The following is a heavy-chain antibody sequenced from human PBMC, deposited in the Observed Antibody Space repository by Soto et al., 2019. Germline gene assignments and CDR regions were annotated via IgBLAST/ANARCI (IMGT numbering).Heavy chain of an antibody. J-gene: IGHJ4*02. CDR1: GYTFTNYY. V-gene: IGHV1-46*01. Sequence: ASVKVSCXTSGYTFTNYYIHWVRQAPGQGLEWMGVINPSGISTTYAQKFQGRVTMTRDTSTSTVYMDLSSLRPEDTAVYFCARVPVSYRAPCSGGSCYLFDYWGQGTLVTVSS. CDR3: ARVPVSYRAPCSGGSCYLFDY. CDR2: INPSGIST. D-gene: IGHD2-15*01.